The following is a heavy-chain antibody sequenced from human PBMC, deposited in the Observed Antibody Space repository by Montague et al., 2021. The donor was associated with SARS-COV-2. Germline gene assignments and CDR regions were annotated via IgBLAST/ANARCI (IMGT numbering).Heavy chain of an antibody. D-gene: IGHD5-24*01. CDR1: GFTFSSYE. J-gene: IGHJ6*02. CDR2: ISSSGSTI. CDR3: ASEMATIEYYYYGMDV. Sequence: SLRLSCAASGFTFSSYEMNWVRQAPGKGLEWVSYISSSGSTIYYADSVKGRFTISRDNAKNSLYLQMNNLRAEDTAVYYCASEMATIEYYYYGMDVWGQGTTVTVSS. V-gene: IGHV3-48*03.